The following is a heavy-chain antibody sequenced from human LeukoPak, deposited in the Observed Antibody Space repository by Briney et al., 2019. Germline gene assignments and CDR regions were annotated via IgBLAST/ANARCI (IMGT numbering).Heavy chain of an antibody. Sequence: PGGSLRLSCAASGFTFSTYWMHWVRQGPGKGLVWLSQIKPDGSNIRYADSVKGRFTISRDNAKDTLYLQMNSLRDEDTAVYYCVRGTSAWKGLDYWGQGIQVTVSS. CDR3: VRGTSAWKGLDY. CDR2: IKPDGSNI. CDR1: GFTFSTYW. V-gene: IGHV3-74*01. D-gene: IGHD6-19*01. J-gene: IGHJ4*02.